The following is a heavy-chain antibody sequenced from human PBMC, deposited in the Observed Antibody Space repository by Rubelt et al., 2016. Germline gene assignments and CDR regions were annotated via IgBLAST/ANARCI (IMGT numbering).Heavy chain of an antibody. Sequence: QVQLQQWGAGLLKPSETLSLTCAVYGGSFSGYYWSWIRQPPGKGLEWIGEINHSGSTNYNPSLKSGVTILVDTSKHQFSLKPSSVTAADTAVYYCARIVVVPAAIQDYYFDYWGQGTLVTVSS. V-gene: IGHV4-34*01. J-gene: IGHJ4*02. D-gene: IGHD2-2*01. CDR1: GGSFSGYY. CDR3: ARIVVVPAAIQDYYFDY. CDR2: INHSGST.